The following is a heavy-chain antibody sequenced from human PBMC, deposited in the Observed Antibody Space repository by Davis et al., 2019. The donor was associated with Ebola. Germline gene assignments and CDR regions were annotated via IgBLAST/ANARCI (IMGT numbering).Heavy chain of an antibody. D-gene: IGHD4-17*01. CDR1: GFTFSDYY. CDR2: ISSSGSTI. Sequence: GESLKISCAASGFTFSDYYMSWIRQAPGKGLEWVSYISSSGSTIYYADSVKGRFTISRDNAKNSLYLQMNSLRAEDTAVYYCARVGHGDYPNYVYYGVDVWGKGTTVTVSS. J-gene: IGHJ6*04. CDR3: ARVGHGDYPNYVYYGVDV. V-gene: IGHV3-11*01.